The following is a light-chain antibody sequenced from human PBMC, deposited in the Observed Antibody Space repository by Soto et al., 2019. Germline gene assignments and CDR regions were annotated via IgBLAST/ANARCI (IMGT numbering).Light chain of an antibody. CDR2: DVS. CDR1: SSDVGGYNY. Sequence: QSVLTQPASVSGSPGQSITISCTGTSSDVGGYNYVSWYQQHQGKAPKLMIYDVSNRPSGVSNRFSGSKSGNTASLTISGLQAEDEADYYCSSYTSSSTLIFGTGTKLTVL. J-gene: IGLJ1*01. CDR3: SSYTSSSTLI. V-gene: IGLV2-14*01.